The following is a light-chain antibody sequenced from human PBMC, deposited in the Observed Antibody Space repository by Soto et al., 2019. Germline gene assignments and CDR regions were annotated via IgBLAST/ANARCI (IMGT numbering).Light chain of an antibody. CDR2: GNT. CDR1: SSNIGAGYH. Sequence: QAVVTQPPSVSGAPGQRVIISCTGSSSNIGAGYHVHWYQQYSGTAPKLLIYGNTNRPSGVPDRFSGSNSGTSASLAITGLQAEDEADYYCQAYDGRLSGYVFGTGTKLTVL. CDR3: QAYDGRLSGYV. V-gene: IGLV1-40*01. J-gene: IGLJ1*01.